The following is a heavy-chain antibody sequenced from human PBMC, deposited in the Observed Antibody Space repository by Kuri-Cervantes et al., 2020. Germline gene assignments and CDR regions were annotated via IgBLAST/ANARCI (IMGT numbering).Heavy chain of an antibody. Sequence: GESLKISCAASGFTFSNFWMSWVRQAAGKGLEWVASIHQDGSETYYVDSVRGRFTISRDDAKNSLYLQMDSLRAEDTAMYYCARLDNAFNIWGQGTMVTVSS. D-gene: IGHD3-9*01. J-gene: IGHJ3*02. CDR1: GFTFSNFW. CDR2: IHQDGSET. CDR3: ARLDNAFNI. V-gene: IGHV3-7*01.